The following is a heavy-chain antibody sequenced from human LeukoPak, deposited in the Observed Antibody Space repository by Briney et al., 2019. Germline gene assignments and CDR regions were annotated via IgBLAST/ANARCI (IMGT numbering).Heavy chain of an antibody. Sequence: SETLSLTCTVSGGSISSGGYYWSWIRQPPGKGLEWIGYIYHSGSTYYNPSLKSRVTISVDRSKNQLSLKLSSVTAADTAVYYCARELSLWYEYYYYYYMDVWGKGTTVTVSS. V-gene: IGHV4-30-2*01. CDR1: GGSISSGGYY. CDR3: ARELSLWYEYYYYYYMDV. J-gene: IGHJ6*03. D-gene: IGHD2-15*01. CDR2: IYHSGST.